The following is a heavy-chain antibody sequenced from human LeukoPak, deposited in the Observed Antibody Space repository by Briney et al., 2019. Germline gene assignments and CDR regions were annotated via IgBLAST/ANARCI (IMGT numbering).Heavy chain of an antibody. D-gene: IGHD2-2*01. CDR3: ARYSGYCSSTSCYAVAAFDI. J-gene: IGHJ3*02. Sequence: ASVKVSCKASGYTFTGYYMHWVRQAPGQRLEWMGWINPNSGGTNYAQKFQGRVTMTRDTSISTAYMELSRLRSDDTAVYYCARYSGYCSSTSCYAVAAFDIWGQGTMVTVSS. CDR2: INPNSGGT. CDR1: GYTFTGYY. V-gene: IGHV1-2*02.